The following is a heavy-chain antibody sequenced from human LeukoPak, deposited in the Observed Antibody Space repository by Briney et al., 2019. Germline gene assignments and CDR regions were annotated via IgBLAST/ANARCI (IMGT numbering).Heavy chain of an antibody. V-gene: IGHV4-31*11. J-gene: IGHJ5*02. CDR2: IYYSGST. CDR1: GDSISSGGYY. CDR3: ARDEGWFDP. Sequence: PSETLSLTCAVSGDSISSGGYYWTWIRQHPGTGLEWIGNIYYSGSTYYNPSLRSRVIISVDTSKNQFSLKLNSVTAADTAVYYCARDEGWFDPWGQGALVTVSS.